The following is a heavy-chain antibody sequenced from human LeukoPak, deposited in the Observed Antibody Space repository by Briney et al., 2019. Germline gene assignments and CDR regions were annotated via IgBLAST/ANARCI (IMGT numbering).Heavy chain of an antibody. D-gene: IGHD1-26*01. CDR2: ISSSGGNT. V-gene: IGHV3-23*01. Sequence: GGSLRLSCAASGFTFSSYAMSWVRQAPGKGLEWVSAISSSGGNTNYADSVKGRFTIPRDNFKNTLYLQMNSLRAEDTAVYYCAKVSGYYYYYGMDVWGQGTTVTASS. CDR3: AKVSGYYYYYGMDV. J-gene: IGHJ6*02. CDR1: GFTFSSYA.